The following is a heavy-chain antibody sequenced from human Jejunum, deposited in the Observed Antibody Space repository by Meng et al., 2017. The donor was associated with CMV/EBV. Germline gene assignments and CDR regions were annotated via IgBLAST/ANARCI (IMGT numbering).Heavy chain of an antibody. D-gene: IGHD3-10*01. CDR2: IGSGGTT. Sequence: CAASGFTVSTNYMTWVRQAPGKGLGCVSVIGSGGTTHYGDSVKGRFTISSDTSKNPLYLQMSSLRAEDTAVYYCASYQPGVGSRYWGLGTKVTVSS. CDR1: GFTVSTNY. J-gene: IGHJ4*02. V-gene: IGHV3-53*01. CDR3: ASYQPGVGSRY.